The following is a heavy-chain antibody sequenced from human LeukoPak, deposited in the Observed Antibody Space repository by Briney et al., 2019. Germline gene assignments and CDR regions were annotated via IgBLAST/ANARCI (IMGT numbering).Heavy chain of an antibody. CDR3: ARVGYDFWSGYYTDY. Sequence: SETLSLTCTVSGGSIRSSSYYWGWIRQPPGKGLEWIGSIYYSGSTYYNPSLKSRGTISVDTSKNQFSLTLSSVTAADTAVYYCARVGYDFWSGYYTDYWGQGTLVTVSS. V-gene: IGHV4-39*07. CDR2: IYYSGST. D-gene: IGHD3-3*01. CDR1: GGSIRSSSYY. J-gene: IGHJ4*02.